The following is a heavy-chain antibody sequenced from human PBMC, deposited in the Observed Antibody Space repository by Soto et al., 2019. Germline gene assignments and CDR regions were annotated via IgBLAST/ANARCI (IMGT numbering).Heavy chain of an antibody. Sequence: PSETLSLTCAVCGGSFXGYYWSWIRQPPGKGLERIGEINHSGSTNYNPSLKSRVTISVDTSKNQFSLKLSSVTAADTAVYYCARVVSRTMTTVTYIDYWGQGTLVTVSS. V-gene: IGHV4-34*01. CDR3: ARVVSRTMTTVTYIDY. J-gene: IGHJ4*02. D-gene: IGHD4-17*01. CDR1: GGSFXGYY. CDR2: INHSGST.